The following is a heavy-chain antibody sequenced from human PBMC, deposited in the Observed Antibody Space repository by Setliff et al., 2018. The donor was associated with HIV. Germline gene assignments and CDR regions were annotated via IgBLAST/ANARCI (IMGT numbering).Heavy chain of an antibody. CDR2: MNPNSGNT. CDR3: ARGLRYYSGSASYISFDL. D-gene: IGHD2-15*01. V-gene: IGHV1-8*02. CDR1: GYTFTSYD. Sequence: ASVKVSCKASGYTFTSYDINWVRQATGQGLEWMGWMNPNSGNTGYAQKFQGRVTMTRNTSISTAYMELSSLRSDDTAVYFCARGLRYYSGSASYISFDLWGQGTLVTVSS. J-gene: IGHJ4*02.